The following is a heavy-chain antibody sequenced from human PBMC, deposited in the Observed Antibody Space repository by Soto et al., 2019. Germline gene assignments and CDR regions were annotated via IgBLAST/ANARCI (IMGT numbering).Heavy chain of an antibody. J-gene: IGHJ6*03. CDR2: IRSKANSYAT. Sequence: EVQLVESGGGLVQPGGSLKLSCAASGFTFSGSAMHWVRQASGKGLEWVGRIRSKANSYATAYAASVKGRFTISRDDSKNTAYLQMNSLKTEDTAVYYCTRHIKEDYYMDVWGIGTTVTVSS. CDR1: GFTFSGSA. CDR3: TRHIKEDYYMDV. D-gene: IGHD1-20*01. V-gene: IGHV3-73*01.